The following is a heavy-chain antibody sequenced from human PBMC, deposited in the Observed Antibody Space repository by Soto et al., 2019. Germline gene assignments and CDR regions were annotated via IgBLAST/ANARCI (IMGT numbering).Heavy chain of an antibody. Sequence: SETLSLTCTVSGGSISSYYWSWIRQPAGKGLEWIGRIYTSGSTNYNPSLKSRVTMSVDTSKNQFSLKLSSVTAADTAVYYCARDRELLWFGEWYGWFDPWGQGTLVTVSS. CDR1: GGSISSYY. CDR2: IYTSGST. CDR3: ARDRELLWFGEWYGWFDP. J-gene: IGHJ5*02. D-gene: IGHD3-10*01. V-gene: IGHV4-4*07.